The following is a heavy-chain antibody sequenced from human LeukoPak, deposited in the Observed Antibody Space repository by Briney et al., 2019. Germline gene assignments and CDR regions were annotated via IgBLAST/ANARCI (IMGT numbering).Heavy chain of an antibody. D-gene: IGHD2-2*01. CDR3: ARAGGIVVVPAAMPASRNWFDP. V-gene: IGHV4-59*01. CDR2: IYYSGST. J-gene: IGHJ5*02. CDR1: GGSISSYY. Sequence: SETLPLTCTVSGGSISSYYWSWIRQPPGKGLEWIGYIYYSGSTNYNPSLKSRVTISVDTSKNQFSLKLSSVTAADTAVYYCARAGGIVVVPAAMPASRNWFDPWGQGTLVTVSS.